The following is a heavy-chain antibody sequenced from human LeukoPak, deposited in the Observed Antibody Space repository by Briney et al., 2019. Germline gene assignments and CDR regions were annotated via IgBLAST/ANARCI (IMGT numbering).Heavy chain of an antibody. CDR2: IYYSGST. J-gene: IGHJ4*02. D-gene: IGHD6-19*01. CDR1: GGFIRSSSYY. CDR3: ARDRSDSSGWYYFDY. V-gene: IGHV4-39*07. Sequence: SETLSLTCTVSGGFIRSSSYYWGWIRQPPGKGLEWIGSIYYSGSTNYNPSLKSRVTISVDTSKNQFSLKLNSITAAAKAVYSFARDRSDSSGWYYFDYWGQGTLVTVSS.